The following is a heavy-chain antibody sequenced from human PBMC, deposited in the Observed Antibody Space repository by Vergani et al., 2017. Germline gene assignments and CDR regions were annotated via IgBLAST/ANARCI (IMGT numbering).Heavy chain of an antibody. Sequence: EVQLLESGGGLVQPGGSLRLSCAASGFTFSSFAMTWVRQAPGKGLEWVSTINFSGGSAYYADSVKGRFTISRDDYKNTLYLQMNSLRAEDTAVYHCAKDTRPYSGNYYSPGYWGQGTLVTVSS. D-gene: IGHD1-26*01. CDR3: AKDTRPYSGNYYSPGY. CDR2: INFSGGSA. V-gene: IGHV3-23*01. CDR1: GFTFSSFA. J-gene: IGHJ4*02.